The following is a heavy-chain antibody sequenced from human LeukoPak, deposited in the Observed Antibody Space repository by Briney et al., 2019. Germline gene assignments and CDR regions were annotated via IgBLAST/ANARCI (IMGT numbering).Heavy chain of an antibody. D-gene: IGHD1-7*01. Sequence: GGSLRLSCVASGIKFNIFGMSWVRQAPGKGLEWVSSVGGGNDIHYADSVEGRFTGSRDDAKNTVYLQMNSLRVEDTATYFCVKDATPMNSIWDYFDSWGQGTLVTVSS. V-gene: IGHV3-23*01. CDR2: VGGGNDI. CDR1: GIKFNIFG. CDR3: VKDATPMNSIWDYFDS. J-gene: IGHJ4*02.